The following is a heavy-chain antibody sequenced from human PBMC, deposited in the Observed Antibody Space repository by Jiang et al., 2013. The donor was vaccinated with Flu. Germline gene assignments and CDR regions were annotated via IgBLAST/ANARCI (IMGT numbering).Heavy chain of an antibody. CDR3: ASLRPSGGGVVPAAIHY. V-gene: IGHV4-59*01. CDR1: GGSISSYY. Sequence: PGLVKPSETLSLTCTVSGGSISSYYWSWIRQPPGKGLEWIGYIYYSGNTNSNPSLKSRVTISLDTSKSQFSLEVSSVTDADTALYYCASLRPSGGGVVPAAIHYWGQGILVTVSS. J-gene: IGHJ4*02. CDR2: IYYSGNT. D-gene: IGHD2-2*01.